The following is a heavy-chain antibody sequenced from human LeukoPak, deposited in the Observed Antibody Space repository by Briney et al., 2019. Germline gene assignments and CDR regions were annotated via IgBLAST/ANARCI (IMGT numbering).Heavy chain of an antibody. Sequence: PGGSLRLSCAASGFTFSSYGMHCVRQAPGKGLEWVAFIRYDGSNKYYADSVKGRFTISRDNSKNTLYLQMNSLRAEDTAVYYCAKDYYDSSGHTDYYFDYWGQGTLVTVSS. CDR3: AKDYYDSSGHTDYYFDY. CDR1: GFTFSSYG. D-gene: IGHD3-22*01. CDR2: IRYDGSNK. V-gene: IGHV3-30*02. J-gene: IGHJ4*02.